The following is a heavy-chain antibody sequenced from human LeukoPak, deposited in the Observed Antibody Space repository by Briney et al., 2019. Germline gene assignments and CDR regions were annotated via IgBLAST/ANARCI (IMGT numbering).Heavy chain of an antibody. V-gene: IGHV6-1*01. CDR3: TRDFTVTHFDF. J-gene: IGHJ4*02. CDR1: GDIVSSNNAA. CDR2: AYYRSRWQI. Sequence: SQTLSLTCAISGDIVSSNNAAWNWIRQSPSRGLEWLVRAYYRSRWQIDYAVSMTGRITINPDTSKNQFSLELTSVTPEDTAVYYCTRDFTVTHFDFWDQGNLVTVSS. D-gene: IGHD3-10*01.